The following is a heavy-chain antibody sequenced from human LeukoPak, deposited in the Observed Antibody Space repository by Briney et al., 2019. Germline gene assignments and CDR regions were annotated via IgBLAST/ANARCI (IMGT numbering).Heavy chain of an antibody. CDR2: ISAYNGNT. D-gene: IGHD2-15*01. Sequence: GASVKVSCKASGYTFTSYGISWVRQAPGQGLEWMGWISAYNGNTNYAQKLQGRVTMTRDTSISTAYMELSRLRSDDTAVYYCASTLLPMVVAGFDYWGQGTLVTVSS. J-gene: IGHJ4*01. CDR1: GYTFTSYG. CDR3: ASTLLPMVVAGFDY. V-gene: IGHV1-18*01.